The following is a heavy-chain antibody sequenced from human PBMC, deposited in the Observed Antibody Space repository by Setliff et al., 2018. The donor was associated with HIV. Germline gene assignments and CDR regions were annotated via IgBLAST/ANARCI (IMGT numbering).Heavy chain of an antibody. V-gene: IGHV4-31*03. Sequence: PSETLSLTCTVSGYSISSGYYWSWIRHLPGKGLEWIGYIHYTGGNFYNPSLTDRLTLSVDTSDNQFSLKLTSVTAADTAVYYCARGGNSRAAWFDSWGQGTLVTVSS. CDR1: GYSISSGYY. CDR3: ARGGNSRAAWFDS. J-gene: IGHJ5*01. D-gene: IGHD5-12*01. CDR2: IHYTGGN.